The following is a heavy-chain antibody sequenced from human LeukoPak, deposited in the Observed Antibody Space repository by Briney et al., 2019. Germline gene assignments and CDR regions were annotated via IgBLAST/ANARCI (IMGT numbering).Heavy chain of an antibody. Sequence: SGGSLRLSCAAPGFTFSDYYMSWISQAPGKGLEWVSYISSSGSTIYYADSVKGRFTISRDNAKNSLYLQMNSLRAEDTAVYYCARRGYSDAFDIWGQGTMVTVSS. CDR1: GFTFSDYY. D-gene: IGHD2-15*01. J-gene: IGHJ3*02. CDR2: ISSSGSTI. V-gene: IGHV3-11*04. CDR3: ARRGYSDAFDI.